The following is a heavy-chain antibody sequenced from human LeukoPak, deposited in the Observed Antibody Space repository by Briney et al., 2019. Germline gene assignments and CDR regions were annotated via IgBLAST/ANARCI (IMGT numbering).Heavy chain of an antibody. CDR3: ARDFGWQQFDY. J-gene: IGHJ4*02. D-gene: IGHD5-24*01. CDR1: GFTFSSSW. Sequence: GGYLRLSCAASGFTFSSSWMTWVRQAPGKGPEWLANINQDESTKNYVDSVKGRFTISRDNAKNSLYLQMNSLEVEDTAVYYCARDFGWQQFDYWGQGTLVTVSS. CDR2: INQDESTK. V-gene: IGHV3-7*01.